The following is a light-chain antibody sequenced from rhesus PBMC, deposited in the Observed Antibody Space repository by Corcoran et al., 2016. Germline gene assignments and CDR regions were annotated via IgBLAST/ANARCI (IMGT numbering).Light chain of an antibody. CDR2: GGS. CDR3: MQHKALPYS. Sequence: DIVMTQTPLSLPVTPGEPASISCRSSQSLLHTDGYTYLDWYLQKPGQSPQLLIYGGSNRASGVPDRLSGCGSGTDFTLKISKVEAEDVGVYFCMQHKALPYSFGQGTKVEIK. J-gene: IGKJ2*01. V-gene: IGKV2-61*01. CDR1: QSLLHTDGYTY.